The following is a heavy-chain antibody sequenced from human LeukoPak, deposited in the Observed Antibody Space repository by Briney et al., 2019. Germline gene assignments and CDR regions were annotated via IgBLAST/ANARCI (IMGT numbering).Heavy chain of an antibody. V-gene: IGHV1-18*01. CDR1: GYTFTNYG. J-gene: IGHJ4*02. D-gene: IGHD6-19*01. CDR3: AREGAFLAVAGILDY. CDR2: ISASNGDT. Sequence: ASVKVSCKASGYTFTNYGITWVRQAPGQGLEWMGWISASNGDTHYSEKFQDRITVTTDTSTSTAYMELRSLVSDDTAVYYCAREGAFLAVAGILDYWGQGTLVTVSS.